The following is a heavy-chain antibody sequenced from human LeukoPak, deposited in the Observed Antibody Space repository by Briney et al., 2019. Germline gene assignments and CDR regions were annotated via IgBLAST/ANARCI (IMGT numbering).Heavy chain of an antibody. CDR1: GFTFSCYE. CDR3: ARSPAGANYYLDV. V-gene: IGHV3-48*03. J-gene: IGHJ6*03. CDR2: ISSSGRTM. D-gene: IGHD1-14*01. Sequence: GGSLTLSCAASGFTFSCYEMNWLRQAPGKGLEWVSYISSSGRTMYYADSVKGRFTISSDNAKNSLYPQMNSLRAEDTAVYYCARSPAGANYYLDVWGKGTTVTISS.